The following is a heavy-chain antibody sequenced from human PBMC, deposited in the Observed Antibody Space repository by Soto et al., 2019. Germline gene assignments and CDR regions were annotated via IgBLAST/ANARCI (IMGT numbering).Heavy chain of an antibody. Sequence: AASVTVSCQASGYTFTSYGISWVRQAPGQGLEWMGWISAYNGNTNYAQKLQGRVTMTTDTSTSTAYMELRSLRSDDTAVYYCARDLLAGTRYYYGMDVWGQGTTVTVSS. V-gene: IGHV1-18*01. CDR3: ARDLLAGTRYYYGMDV. CDR1: GYTFTSYG. D-gene: IGHD6-13*01. CDR2: ISAYNGNT. J-gene: IGHJ6*02.